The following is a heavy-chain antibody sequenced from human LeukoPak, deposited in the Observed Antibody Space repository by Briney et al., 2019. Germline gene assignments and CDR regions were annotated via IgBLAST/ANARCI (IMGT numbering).Heavy chain of an antibody. Sequence: ASVKLSCKASGYTFTGYYMHWVRQAPGQGLEWMGWINPNSGGTNYAQKFQGRVTMTRDTSISTAYMELSRLRSDDTAVYYCARDQGTSWTEDYWGQGTLVTVSS. J-gene: IGHJ4*02. D-gene: IGHD2-2*01. V-gene: IGHV1-2*02. CDR3: ARDQGTSWTEDY. CDR1: GYTFTGYY. CDR2: INPNSGGT.